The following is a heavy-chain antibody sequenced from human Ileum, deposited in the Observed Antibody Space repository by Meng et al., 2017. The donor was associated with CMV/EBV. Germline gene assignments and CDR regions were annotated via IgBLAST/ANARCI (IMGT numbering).Heavy chain of an antibody. CDR1: GGSISSGGYS. CDR3: AREGSITGTTAVLDP. CDR2: MFHSGST. Sequence: SGGSISSGGYSWSWIRQPPGKGLEWIGYMFHSGSTYYNPSLKSRVSISIDRSKNQFSLKLTSVTAADTAVYYCAREGSITGTTAVLDPWGQGTLVTVSS. V-gene: IGHV4-30-2*01. J-gene: IGHJ5*02. D-gene: IGHD1-20*01.